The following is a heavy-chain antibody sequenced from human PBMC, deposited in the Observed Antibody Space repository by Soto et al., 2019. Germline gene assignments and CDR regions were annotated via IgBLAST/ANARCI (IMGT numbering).Heavy chain of an antibody. CDR2: IYPGDSDT. V-gene: IGHV5-51*01. Sequence: GASLKISCKGSGYSFTSYWIGWVRQMPGKGLEWMGIIYPGDSDTRYSPSFQGQVTISADKSISTAYLQWSSLKASDTAMYYCASHASPRYYYYYYGMDVWGQGTTVTVSS. CDR1: GYSFTSYW. J-gene: IGHJ6*02. D-gene: IGHD4-17*01. CDR3: ASHASPRYYYYYYGMDV.